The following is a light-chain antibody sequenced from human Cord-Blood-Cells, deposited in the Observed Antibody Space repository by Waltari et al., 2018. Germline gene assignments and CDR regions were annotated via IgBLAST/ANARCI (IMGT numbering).Light chain of an antibody. V-gene: IGLV2-14*02. J-gene: IGLJ3*02. CDR2: EGS. CDR3: SSYTSSSTWV. Sequence: QSALTQPASVSGSPGQSITISCTGTSSDVGSYNLVSWYQQHPGKAPKLMIYEGSKRPSGFSNRFSGSKSGNTASLTISGLQAEDEADYYCSSYTSSSTWVFGGGTKLTVL. CDR1: SSDVGSYNL.